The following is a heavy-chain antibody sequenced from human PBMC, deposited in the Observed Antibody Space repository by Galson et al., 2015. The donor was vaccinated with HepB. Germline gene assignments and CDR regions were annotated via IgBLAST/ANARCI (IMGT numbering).Heavy chain of an antibody. CDR3: ARTLNIDYSPGFQYSMDV. D-gene: IGHD4-11*01. Sequence: SETLSLTCTVSGGSMSSYPWNWLRQPPGKGLEWIGSVFYSGGSNYSPSLKTRVSISIRPSMSQFSLKLSSVTAADTAVYFCARTLNIDYSPGFQYSMDVWGRGTTVTVSS. CDR2: VFYSGGS. V-gene: IGHV4-59*01. CDR1: GGSMSSYP. J-gene: IGHJ6*03.